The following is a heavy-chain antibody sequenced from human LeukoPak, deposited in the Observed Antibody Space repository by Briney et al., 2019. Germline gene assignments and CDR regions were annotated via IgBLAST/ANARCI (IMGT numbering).Heavy chain of an antibody. J-gene: IGHJ2*01. Sequence: SETLSLTCTVSGGSISSYYWSWIRQPPGKGLEWIGYIYYSGSTNYNPSLKSRVTISVDTSKNQFSLKLSSVTAADTAVYYCARLGRDGYIGYFDLWGRGTLVTVSS. D-gene: IGHD5-24*01. CDR2: IYYSGST. CDR3: ARLGRDGYIGYFDL. CDR1: GGSISSYY. V-gene: IGHV4-59*08.